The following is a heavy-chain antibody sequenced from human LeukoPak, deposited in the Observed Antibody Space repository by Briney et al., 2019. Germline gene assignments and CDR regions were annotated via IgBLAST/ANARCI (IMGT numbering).Heavy chain of an antibody. CDR2: TYYRAKRNN. CDR1: GDSVSINSAA. V-gene: IGHV6-1*01. Sequence: SQTLSLTCAISGDSVSINSAAWNWIRQSPSRGLEWLGRTYYRAKRNNGYAVSVKGRITINPDTSKNQFSLQLNSVTPEDTAVYHCARGRPVDVTKIYFFDSWGQGTLVIVSS. J-gene: IGHJ4*02. CDR3: ARGRPVDVTKIYFFDS. D-gene: IGHD4-17*01.